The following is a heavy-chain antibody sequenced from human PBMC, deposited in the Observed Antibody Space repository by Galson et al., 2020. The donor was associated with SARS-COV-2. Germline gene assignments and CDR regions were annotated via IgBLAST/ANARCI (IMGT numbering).Heavy chain of an antibody. J-gene: IGHJ6*02. CDR3: ARDGSYYYDRSVDQFCCMDV. CDR1: GGSVSSGSYY. D-gene: IGHD3-22*01. V-gene: IGHV4-61*01. Sequence: SETLSLTCTVSGGSVSSGSYYWSWIRQPPGKGLEWIGYIYYSGSTNYNPSLKSRVTISVDTSKNQFSLKLSSVTAADTAVYYCARDGSYYYDRSVDQFCCMDVGGQGTTVTFSS. CDR2: IYYSGST.